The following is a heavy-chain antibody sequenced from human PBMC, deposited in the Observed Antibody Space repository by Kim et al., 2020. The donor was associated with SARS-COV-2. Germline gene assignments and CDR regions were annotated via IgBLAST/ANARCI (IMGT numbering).Heavy chain of an antibody. CDR2: IYSGGST. J-gene: IGHJ6*02. CDR1: GFTVSSNY. Sequence: GGSLRLSCAASGFTVSSNYMSWVRQAPGKGLEWVSVIYSGGSTYYADSVKGRFTISRDNSKNTLYLQMNSLRAEDTAVYYCARDCTGGVCPYGMDVWGQGTTVTVSS. CDR3: ARDCTGGVCPYGMDV. V-gene: IGHV3-53*01. D-gene: IGHD2-8*02.